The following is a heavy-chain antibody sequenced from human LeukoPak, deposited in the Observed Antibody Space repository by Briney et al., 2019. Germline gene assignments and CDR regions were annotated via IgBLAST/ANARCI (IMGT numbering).Heavy chain of an antibody. Sequence: GGSLRLSCAASGFTFINFGMHWVRQAPGKGLEWVAVISYDGSNKYYADSVKGRFTISRDNSKNTLYLQMNSLRAEDTAVYYCAKEGNYGGKMLLEYWGQGTLVTVSS. D-gene: IGHD4-23*01. J-gene: IGHJ4*02. CDR2: ISYDGSNK. CDR3: AKEGNYGGKMLLEY. CDR1: GFTFINFG. V-gene: IGHV3-30*18.